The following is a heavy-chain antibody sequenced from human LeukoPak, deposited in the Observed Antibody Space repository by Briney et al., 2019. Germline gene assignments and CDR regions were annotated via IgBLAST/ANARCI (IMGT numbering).Heavy chain of an antibody. D-gene: IGHD6-13*01. CDR2: IYYSGST. CDR3: ARETPLGVYSTKRTYYGMDV. Sequence: PSETLSLTCTVSGGSISSSSYYWGWIRQPPGKGLEWIGSIYYSGSTNYNPSLKSRVTISVDTSKNQFSLKLSSVTAADTAVYYCARETPLGVYSTKRTYYGMDVWGQGTTVTVSS. CDR1: GGSISSSSYY. V-gene: IGHV4-39*07. J-gene: IGHJ6*02.